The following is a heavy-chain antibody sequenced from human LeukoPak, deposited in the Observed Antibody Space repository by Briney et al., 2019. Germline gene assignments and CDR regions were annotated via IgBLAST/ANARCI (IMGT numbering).Heavy chain of an antibody. CDR2: IYYSGST. J-gene: IGHJ4*02. CDR1: GGSISSYY. CDR3: ARFDSSGWHGY. Sequence: PSETLSLTCTVSGGSISSYYWSWIRQPPGKGLEWIGYIYYSGSTNYNRSLKCRVTISVDTSKNQFSLKLSSVTAADTAVYYCARFDSSGWHGYWGQGTLVTVSS. D-gene: IGHD6-19*01. V-gene: IGHV4-59*01.